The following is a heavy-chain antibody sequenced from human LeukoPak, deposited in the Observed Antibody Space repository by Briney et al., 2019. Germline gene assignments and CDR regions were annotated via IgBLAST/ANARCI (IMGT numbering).Heavy chain of an antibody. CDR1: GGSFSRYY. V-gene: IGHV4-34*01. CDR2: INHSGST. Sequence: SETMSLTCAFCGGSFSRYYWSWLRQPRGRGLVLSGEINHSGSTNYNPSLKSRVTISIDTSNNKFSLKLSSVTAADTAVYYCPRALFGNGWYGVPAYFDYWGQGTLVTVSS. D-gene: IGHD6-19*01. CDR3: PRALFGNGWYGVPAYFDY. J-gene: IGHJ4*02.